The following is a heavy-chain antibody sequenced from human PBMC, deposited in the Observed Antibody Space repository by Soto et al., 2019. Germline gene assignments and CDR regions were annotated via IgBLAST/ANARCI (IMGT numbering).Heavy chain of an antibody. CDR1: GGSISSSNW. CDR3: ARLRPYYYYGMDV. V-gene: IGHV4-4*02. J-gene: IGHJ6*02. Sequence: SETLSLTCAVSGGSISSSNWWSWVRQPPGKGLEWIGEIYHSGSTNYNPSLKSRVTISVDKSKNQFSLKLSSVTAADTAVYYCARLRPYYYYGMDVWGQGTTVTVSS. CDR2: IYHSGST. D-gene: IGHD4-17*01.